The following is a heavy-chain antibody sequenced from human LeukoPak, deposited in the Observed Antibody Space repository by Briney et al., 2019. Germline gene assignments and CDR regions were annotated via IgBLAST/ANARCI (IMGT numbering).Heavy chain of an antibody. J-gene: IGHJ4*02. CDR2: ISYDGNNR. Sequence: GGSLRLSCAASGFTFNDYAMHWVRQAPGRGLEWVALISYDGNNRYYADSVKGRFTISRDNSKNTLYLHMNSLRGEDTAIYSCARAPYRSGWYYFDFWDQGTLVTVSS. CDR3: ARAPYRSGWYYFDF. D-gene: IGHD6-19*01. CDR1: GFTFNDYA. V-gene: IGHV3-30-3*01.